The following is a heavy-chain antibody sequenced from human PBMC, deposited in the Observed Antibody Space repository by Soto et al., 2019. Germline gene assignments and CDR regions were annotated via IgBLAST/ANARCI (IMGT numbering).Heavy chain of an antibody. CDR1: GVTFSSYA. CDR2: IIPIFGTA. CDR3: ASMGYDSSGYYPRAYYYYGMDV. Sequence: SVKVSCKASGVTFSSYAISWVRQAPGQGLEWMGGIIPIFGTANYAQKFQGRVTITADKSTSTAYMELSSLRSEDTAVYYCASMGYDSSGYYPRAYYYYGMDVWGQGTTVTV. V-gene: IGHV1-69*06. D-gene: IGHD3-22*01. J-gene: IGHJ6*02.